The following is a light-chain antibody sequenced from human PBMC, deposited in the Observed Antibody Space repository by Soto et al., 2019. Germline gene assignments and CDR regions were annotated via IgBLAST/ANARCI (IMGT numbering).Light chain of an antibody. CDR3: CSYAGSTHYV. Sequence: QSVLTQPPSASGSPGQSVTISCTGTSSDVGGYNYVSWYQQYSGKAPKLIIYEVSRRPSGVPDRFTGSKSGNTASLTISGLQAEDEADYYCCSYAGSTHYVFGTGTKLTVL. CDR2: EVS. J-gene: IGLJ1*01. CDR1: SSDVGGYNY. V-gene: IGLV2-8*01.